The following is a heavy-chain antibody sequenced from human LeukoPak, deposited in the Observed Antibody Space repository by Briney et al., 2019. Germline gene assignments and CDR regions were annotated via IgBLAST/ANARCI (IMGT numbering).Heavy chain of an antibody. D-gene: IGHD2-8*01. CDR1: GGSITSTNW. CDR2: VSLSGLT. CDR3: SRENGAFSPFGY. J-gene: IGHJ4*02. V-gene: IGHV4-4*02. Sequence: SGTLSLTCGVSGGSITSTNWWSWVRQPPGQGPEWIGEVSLSGLTNYNPSLSSRVIMALDTSKNHLSLNPTSVTAADTAVYYCSRENGAFSPFGYWGQGTLVTVPS.